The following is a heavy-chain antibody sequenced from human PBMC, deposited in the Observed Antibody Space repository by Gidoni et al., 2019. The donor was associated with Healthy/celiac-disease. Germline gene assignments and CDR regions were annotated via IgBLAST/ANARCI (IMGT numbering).Heavy chain of an antibody. Sequence: EVQLVESGGGLVQPGGSLKLSCAASGFTFSGSAMHWVRQASGKGREWVGRIRSKAKSYATAYAAAVKGRFTISRDDSKNTAYLQMNSLKTEDTAVYYCTTITYVAAGTNYYDYGMDVWGQGTTVTVSS. CDR2: IRSKAKSYAT. V-gene: IGHV3-73*02. CDR3: TTITYVAAGTNYYDYGMDV. D-gene: IGHD6-13*01. J-gene: IGHJ6*02. CDR1: GFTFSGSA.